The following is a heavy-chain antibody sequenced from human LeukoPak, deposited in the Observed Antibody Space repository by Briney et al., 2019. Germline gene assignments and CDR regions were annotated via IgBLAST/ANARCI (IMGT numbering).Heavy chain of an antibody. Sequence: GGSLRLSCVASGFTFTDYAFNWVRQTPGKGMEWVAIISSDGNTQSYADPLKGRFTISRDNSKNTLYLQMNSLRAEDTAVYYCAKDPHYSSGWYSAEYFQHWGQGTLVTVSS. CDR3: AKDPHYSSGWYSAEYFQH. CDR1: GFTFTDYA. V-gene: IGHV3-30*04. D-gene: IGHD6-19*01. J-gene: IGHJ1*01. CDR2: ISSDGNTQ.